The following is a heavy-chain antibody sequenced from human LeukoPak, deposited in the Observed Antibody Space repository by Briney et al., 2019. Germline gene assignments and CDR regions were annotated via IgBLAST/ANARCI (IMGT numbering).Heavy chain of an antibody. Sequence: GGSLRLSCAASGFTFSSYGMHWVRQAPGKGLEWVAFIRYDGSNKYYADSVKGRFTISRDNSKNTLYLQMNSLRAEDTAVYYCAKAGVGDYYDSSGYYPPASASSLDYWGQGTLVTVSS. J-gene: IGHJ4*02. CDR1: GFTFSSYG. V-gene: IGHV3-30*02. CDR3: AKAGVGDYYDSSGYYPPASASSLDY. D-gene: IGHD3-22*01. CDR2: IRYDGSNK.